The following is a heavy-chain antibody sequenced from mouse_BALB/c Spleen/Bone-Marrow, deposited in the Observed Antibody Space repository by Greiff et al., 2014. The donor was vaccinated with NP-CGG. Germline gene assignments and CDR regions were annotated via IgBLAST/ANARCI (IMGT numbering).Heavy chain of an antibody. CDR2: IWAGGST. D-gene: IGHD2-3*01. CDR1: GFSLTSYG. CDR3: ARDDGYYVDYYAMDY. Sequence: VKLQESGPGLVAPSQSLSITCTVSGFSLTSYGVHWVRQPPGKGLEWLGVIWAGGSTNYNSALMSRLSISKDNSKSQVFLKMNSLQTDDTAMYYCARDDGYYVDYYAMDYWGQGTSVTVSS. V-gene: IGHV2-9*02. J-gene: IGHJ4*01.